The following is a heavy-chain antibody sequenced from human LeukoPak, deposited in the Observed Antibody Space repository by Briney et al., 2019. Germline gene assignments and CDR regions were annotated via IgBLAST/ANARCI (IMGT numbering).Heavy chain of an antibody. V-gene: IGHV4-34*01. Sequence: SETRSFTCAVYGGSFSGYYWSWIRQPPGKGLEWIGEINHSGSTNYNPSLKSRVTISVDTSKNQFSLKLSSVTAADTAVYYCASTPYYYDSSGYADDYWGQGTLVTVSS. J-gene: IGHJ4*02. D-gene: IGHD3-22*01. CDR3: ASTPYYYDSSGYADDY. CDR1: GGSFSGYY. CDR2: INHSGST.